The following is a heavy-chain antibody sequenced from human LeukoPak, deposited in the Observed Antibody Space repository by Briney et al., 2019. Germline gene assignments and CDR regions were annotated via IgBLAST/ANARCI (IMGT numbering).Heavy chain of an antibody. CDR2: IWYDGSNK. J-gene: IGHJ6*02. Sequence: GGSLRLSCAASGFTFSSYGMHWVRQAPGKGLEWVAVIWYDGSNKYYADSVKGRFTISRDNAKNTLYLQMNSLRAEDTAVYYCARAEKYDFWSGNYYYGMDVWGQGTTVTVSS. CDR1: GFTFSSYG. D-gene: IGHD3-3*01. V-gene: IGHV3-33*08. CDR3: ARAEKYDFWSGNYYYGMDV.